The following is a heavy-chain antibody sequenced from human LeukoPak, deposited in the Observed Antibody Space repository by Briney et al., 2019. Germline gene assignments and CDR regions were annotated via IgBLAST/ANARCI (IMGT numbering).Heavy chain of an antibody. V-gene: IGHV3-30*03. Sequence: PGRSLRLSCAASGFTFSSYGMHWVRQAPGKGLEWVAVISYDGSNKYYADSVKGRFTISRDNSKNTLYLQMNSLRAEDTAVYYCASNRLSGYDPSPFDYWGQGTLVTVSS. J-gene: IGHJ4*02. CDR3: ASNRLSGYDPSPFDY. D-gene: IGHD3-16*01. CDR2: ISYDGSNK. CDR1: GFTFSSYG.